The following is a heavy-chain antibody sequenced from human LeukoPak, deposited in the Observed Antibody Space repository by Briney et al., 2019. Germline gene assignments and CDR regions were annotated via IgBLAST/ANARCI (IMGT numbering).Heavy chain of an antibody. D-gene: IGHD3-22*01. CDR3: ASRNYYDTTGYYQFYFDY. CDR1: GYTFTNFG. CDR2: IAPYNGDT. J-gene: IGHJ4*02. Sequence: ASVKVSCKASGYTFTNFGITWVRQAPGQGLEWMGWIAPYNGDTHYTQSLQDRVTMTTDTSTSTAYMELRSLRSDDTAVYYCASRNYYDTTGYYQFYFDYGGQGTLVTVSS. V-gene: IGHV1-18*01.